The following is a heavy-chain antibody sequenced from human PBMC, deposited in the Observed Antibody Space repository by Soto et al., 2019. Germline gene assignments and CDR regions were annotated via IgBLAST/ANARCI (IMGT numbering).Heavy chain of an antibody. CDR1: GFTFDDYT. J-gene: IGHJ6*02. CDR2: ISWDGGST. CDR3: AKGLRPYFDWLLGHYGMDV. D-gene: IGHD3-9*01. Sequence: PGGSLRLSCAASGFTFDDYTMHWVRQAPGKGLEWVSLISWDGGSTYYADSVKGRFTISRDNSKNSLYLQMNSLRTEDTALYYCAKGLRPYFDWLLGHYGMDVWGQGTTVTVSS. V-gene: IGHV3-43*01.